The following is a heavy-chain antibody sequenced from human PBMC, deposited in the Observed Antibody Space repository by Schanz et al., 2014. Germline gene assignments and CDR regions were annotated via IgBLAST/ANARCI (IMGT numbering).Heavy chain of an antibody. CDR1: GFTFRDFG. J-gene: IGHJ6*02. CDR2: ISGSGGGT. V-gene: IGHV3-23*01. CDR3: AKVRNIHGWDYYGLDV. Sequence: VQLLESGGGVVQPGGSLRLSCAASGFTFRDFGLHWVRQAPGKGLEWVSSISGSGGGTYYADSVKGRFTVSRDNSKNTLYLQMNSLRAEDTAIYYCAKVRNIHGWDYYGLDVWGQGTTVTVSS. D-gene: IGHD6-19*01.